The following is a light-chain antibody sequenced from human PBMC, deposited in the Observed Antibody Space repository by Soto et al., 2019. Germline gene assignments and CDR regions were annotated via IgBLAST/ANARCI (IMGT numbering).Light chain of an antibody. CDR1: QSVSSNY. CDR3: QQYGSSPRT. J-gene: IGKJ1*01. CDR2: GAS. Sequence: EIVLTQSPGTPSLSPGERATLSCRASQSVSSNYLAWYQQKPGQAPKLLIYGASSGATGIPDRLSGSGSGTDFTLTISRLEPEDFAVYYCQQYGSSPRTFGQGTKVDIK. V-gene: IGKV3-20*01.